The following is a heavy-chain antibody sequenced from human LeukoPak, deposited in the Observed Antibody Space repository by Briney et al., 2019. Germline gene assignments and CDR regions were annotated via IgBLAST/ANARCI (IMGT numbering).Heavy chain of an antibody. CDR3: APSLYYYDSTESGGAFDI. Sequence: ASVKHTCYGSGSSFTGYYMHWVRHAPAQGLERMGWIHPNSGGTNYAQKFQGRVTMTRDTSISTAYMELSRLRSDDTAVYYYAPSLYYYDSTESGGAFDIWGQGTMVTVSS. V-gene: IGHV1-2*02. D-gene: IGHD3-22*01. CDR2: IHPNSGGT. J-gene: IGHJ3*02. CDR1: GSSFTGYY.